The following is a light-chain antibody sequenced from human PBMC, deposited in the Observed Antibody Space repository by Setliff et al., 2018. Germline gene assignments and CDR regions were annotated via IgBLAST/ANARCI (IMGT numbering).Light chain of an antibody. V-gene: IGLV2-14*03. CDR3: SSYSTRTSLDV. J-gene: IGLJ1*01. CDR1: SSDIGAYDY. Sequence: QSVLTQPASVSGSPGQSITIYRIGSSSDIGAYDYVAWYQQHPGKAPKLMIYDVSHRPSGVSHRFSASKSGNTASLTISGLQVEDEADYYCSSYSTRTSLDVFGTGTKV. CDR2: DVS.